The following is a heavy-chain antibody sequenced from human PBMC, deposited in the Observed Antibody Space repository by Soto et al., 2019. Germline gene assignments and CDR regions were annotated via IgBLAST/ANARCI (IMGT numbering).Heavy chain of an antibody. CDR1: GFTFSSYG. CDR3: ARVATGDYDILTGYHSHYYGMDV. CDR2: IWYDGSNK. J-gene: IGHJ6*02. V-gene: IGHV3-33*01. D-gene: IGHD3-9*01. Sequence: QVQLVESGGGVVQPGRSLRLSCAASGFTFSSYGMHWVRQAPGKGLEWVAVIWYDGSNKYYADSVKGRFTISRDNSKNTLYLQMNSLRAEDTAVYYCARVATGDYDILTGYHSHYYGMDVWGQGTTVTVSS.